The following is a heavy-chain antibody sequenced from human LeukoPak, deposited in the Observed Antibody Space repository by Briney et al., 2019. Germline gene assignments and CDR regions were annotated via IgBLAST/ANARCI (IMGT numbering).Heavy chain of an antibody. J-gene: IGHJ6*03. CDR1: GGTFGDSA. CDR2: IIPIFGTA. Sequence: ASVKVSCKASGGTFGDSAISWVRQAPGQGLEWMGGIIPIFGTANYAQKFQGRVTITTDESTSTAYMELSSLRSEDTAVYYCARELHPSSSSSYYYYYMDVWGKGTTVTVSS. V-gene: IGHV1-69*05. CDR3: ARELHPSSSSSYYYYYMDV. D-gene: IGHD6-6*01.